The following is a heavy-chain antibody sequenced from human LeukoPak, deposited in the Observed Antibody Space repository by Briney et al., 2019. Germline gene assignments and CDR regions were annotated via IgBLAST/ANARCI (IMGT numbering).Heavy chain of an antibody. Sequence: GSSVKVSCKASGGTLSSYAISWVRQAPGQGLEWMGGIIPIFGTANYAQKSQGRVTITADKSTSTAYMELSSLRSEDTAVYYCARVRSLRYFAWPYDYWGQGTLVTVSS. D-gene: IGHD3-9*01. CDR1: GGTLSSYA. CDR3: ARVRSLRYFAWPYDY. V-gene: IGHV1-69*06. J-gene: IGHJ4*02. CDR2: IIPIFGTA.